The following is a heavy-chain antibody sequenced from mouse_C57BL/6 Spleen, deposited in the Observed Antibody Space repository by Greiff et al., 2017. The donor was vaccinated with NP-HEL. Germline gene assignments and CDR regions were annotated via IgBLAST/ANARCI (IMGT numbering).Heavy chain of an antibody. Sequence: EVKVEASGGGLVKPGGSLKLSCAASGFTFSDYGMHWVRQAPEKGLEWVAYISSGSSTLYYADTVKGRFTISRDNAKNTLFLQMTSLRSEDTAMYYCARRNWFAYWGQGTLVTVSA. V-gene: IGHV5-17*01. CDR1: GFTFSDYG. J-gene: IGHJ3*01. CDR3: ARRNWFAY. CDR2: ISSGSSTL.